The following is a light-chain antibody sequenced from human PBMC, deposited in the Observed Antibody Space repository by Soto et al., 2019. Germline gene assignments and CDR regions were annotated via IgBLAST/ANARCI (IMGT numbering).Light chain of an antibody. CDR1: QSVRSN. CDR3: QQYNNWPPWT. V-gene: IGKV3-15*01. Sequence: EIVMTQSPATLSVSPGERATLSCRASQSVRSNLAWYCQKPGQAPRLLIYGAATRATGIPARFSDSGSGTEFALTISSLQSEDVAVYYWQQYNNWPPWTFAQGTKVEIK. J-gene: IGKJ1*01. CDR2: GAA.